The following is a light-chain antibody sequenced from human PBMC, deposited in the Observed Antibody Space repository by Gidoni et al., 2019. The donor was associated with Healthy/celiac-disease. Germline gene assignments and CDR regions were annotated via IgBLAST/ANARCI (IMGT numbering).Light chain of an antibody. V-gene: IGKV3-20*01. J-gene: IGKJ1*01. Sequence: ELVLTQYPGTLSLSPGERATLSCRASQSVSSCYLAWYQQKPGQAPRLLIYGASSRATGIPDRISGSGSGTDFTLTISRLEPEDFAVYYCQQYGSSPRTFGQGTKVEIK. CDR2: GAS. CDR3: QQYGSSPRT. CDR1: QSVSSCY.